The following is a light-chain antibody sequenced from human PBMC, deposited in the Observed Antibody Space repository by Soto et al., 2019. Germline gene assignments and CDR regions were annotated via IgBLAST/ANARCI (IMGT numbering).Light chain of an antibody. CDR1: QSVSSN. CDR2: GAS. J-gene: IGKJ1*01. V-gene: IGKV3-15*01. CDR3: QHYNSYSEA. Sequence: EIVMTQSPATVSVSPGERVTLSCRASQSVSSNLAWYQQKPGQAPRLLIYGASTRATDIPVRFSGSGSGTEFTLTISSLQSEDFAVYYCQHYNSYSEAFGQGTKVELK.